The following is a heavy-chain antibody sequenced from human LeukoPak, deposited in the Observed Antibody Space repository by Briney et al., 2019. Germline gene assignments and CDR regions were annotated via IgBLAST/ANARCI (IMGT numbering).Heavy chain of an antibody. CDR2: IRYDGSNK. Sequence: GGSLRLSCAASGFTFSSYGMHWVRQAPGKGLEWVAFIRYDGSNKYYADSVKGRFTISRDNSKNTLYLQMNSLRAEDTAVYYCAKAIQDIVVVVAADKGDGAFDIWGQGTMVTVSS. V-gene: IGHV3-30*02. CDR3: AKAIQDIVVVVAADKGDGAFDI. J-gene: IGHJ3*02. D-gene: IGHD2-15*01. CDR1: GFTFSSYG.